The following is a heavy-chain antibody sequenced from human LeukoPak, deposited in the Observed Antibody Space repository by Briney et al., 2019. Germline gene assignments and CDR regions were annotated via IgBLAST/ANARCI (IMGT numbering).Heavy chain of an antibody. J-gene: IGHJ4*02. D-gene: IGHD6-6*01. V-gene: IGHV3-11*01. CDR3: ARVGEAFEYTYYFDY. Sequence: GGSLRLSCAASGFIFNDYYMSWIRQAPGKGLEWLSYISRTGNTIYYRDSVKGRFTISRDNANNLLHLQMDNLRAEDTAVYYCARVGEAFEYTYYFDYWGQGTLVTVSS. CDR2: ISRTGNTI. CDR1: GFIFNDYY.